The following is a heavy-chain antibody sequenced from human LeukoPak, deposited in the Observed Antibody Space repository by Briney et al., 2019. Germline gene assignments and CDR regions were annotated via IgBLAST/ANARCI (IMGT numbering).Heavy chain of an antibody. CDR2: ISSGGRV. Sequence: SETLSLTCAVYGGSFSGYYWSWIRQPPGKGLEWIGSISSGGRVYYNSSLKSRVTISVDTSKNQFSLKLTSVTAADTAVYYCALRPAAKPGWFDLWGQGTLVIVSS. D-gene: IGHD2-2*01. CDR1: GGSFSGYY. V-gene: IGHV4-59*05. J-gene: IGHJ5*02. CDR3: ALRPAAKPGWFDL.